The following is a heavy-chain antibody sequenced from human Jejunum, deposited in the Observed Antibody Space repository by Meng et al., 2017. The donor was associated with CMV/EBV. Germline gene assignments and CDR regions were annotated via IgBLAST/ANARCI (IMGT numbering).Heavy chain of an antibody. CDR2: IIPIPGIT. Sequence: KASGGTFSTYSISWVRQAPGQGLEWMGRIIPIPGITKYAQKFQGRVTITADTSTRTVYMELSSLRSEDTAVYYCARDGPLVYFDYRGQGTLVTVSS. D-gene: IGHD3-16*02. V-gene: IGHV1-69*04. CDR3: ARDGPLVYFDY. CDR1: GGTFSTYS. J-gene: IGHJ4*02.